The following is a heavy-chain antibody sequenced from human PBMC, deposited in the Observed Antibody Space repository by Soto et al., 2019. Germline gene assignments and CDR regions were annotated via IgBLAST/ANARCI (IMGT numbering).Heavy chain of an antibody. Sequence: ASVKVSCKASGYTFTSYGISWVRQAPGQGLEWMGWISAYNGNTNYAQKLQGRVTMTTDTSTSTAYMELRSLRSDETAVYYCERSTMIVVVPNAFDIWGQGTMDTVSS. CDR1: GYTFTSYG. D-gene: IGHD3-22*01. J-gene: IGHJ3*02. V-gene: IGHV1-18*01. CDR3: ERSTMIVVVPNAFDI. CDR2: ISAYNGNT.